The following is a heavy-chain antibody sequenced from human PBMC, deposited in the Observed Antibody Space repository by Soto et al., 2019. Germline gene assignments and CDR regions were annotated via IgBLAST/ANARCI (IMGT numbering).Heavy chain of an antibody. CDR3: ARDTRRFYYDSSDL. CDR1: GFIFSSYA. D-gene: IGHD3-22*01. V-gene: IGHV3-30-3*01. Sequence: QVQLVESGGGVVQPGRSLRLSCAASGFIFSSYAMHWVRQAPGKGLEWVAVDSYDGNNKYYADSVKGRFTISRENSENTLYLQMNSLRAEDTAVYYCARDTRRFYYDSSDLWGRGTMVTVSS. J-gene: IGHJ3*01. CDR2: DSYDGNNK.